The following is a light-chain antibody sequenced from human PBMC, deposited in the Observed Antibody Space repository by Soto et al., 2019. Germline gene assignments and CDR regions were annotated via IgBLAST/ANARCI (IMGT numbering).Light chain of an antibody. CDR3: AVWADNLCGVV. J-gene: IGLJ2*01. CDR1: NSNIGSNT. Sequence: QSVLTQPPSASVTPGQRGTISCAGSNSNIGSNTVYWYQQLPGTAPKLLIYKINQRPSGVPDRFSGSKSGTSASLAVSGLRSEDEAEYYCAVWADNLCGVVFGGGTQLTVI. V-gene: IGLV1-47*01. CDR2: KIN.